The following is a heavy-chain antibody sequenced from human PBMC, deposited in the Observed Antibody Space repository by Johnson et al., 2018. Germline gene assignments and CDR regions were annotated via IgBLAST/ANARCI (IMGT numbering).Heavy chain of an antibody. CDR1: GYSFATFW. Sequence: VQLVQSGAEVKKPGDSLKISCQGSGYSFATFWIGWVRQMPGKGLEWMGIIYPGDADTRYGPSFKGQVTFSVDTSINTAYLQWNSPEASDTAMYYCARQGVTDPFAVWGQGTIVTVSS. V-gene: IGHV5-51*01. D-gene: IGHD3-10*01. J-gene: IGHJ3*01. CDR2: IYPGDADT. CDR3: ARQGVTDPFAV.